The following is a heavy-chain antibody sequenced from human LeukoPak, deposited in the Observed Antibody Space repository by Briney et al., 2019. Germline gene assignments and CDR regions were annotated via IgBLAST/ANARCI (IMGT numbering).Heavy chain of an antibody. J-gene: IGHJ4*02. D-gene: IGHD6-13*01. CDR3: ARGLAAAAAYYFDY. Sequence: SETLSLTCAVYGGSFSGYYWSWLRQPPGKGLEWIGEINHSGSTNYNPSLKSRVTISVDTSKNQFSLKLSSVTAADTAVYYCARGLAAAAAYYFDYWGQGTLVTVSS. CDR2: INHSGST. V-gene: IGHV4-34*01. CDR1: GGSFSGYY.